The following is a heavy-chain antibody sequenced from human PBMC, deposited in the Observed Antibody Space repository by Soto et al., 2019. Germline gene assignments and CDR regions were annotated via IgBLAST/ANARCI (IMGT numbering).Heavy chain of an antibody. CDR1: GYTFNRYG. J-gene: IGHJ6*02. V-gene: IGHV1-18*01. CDR2: VSGYNGDT. D-gene: IGHD2-8*01. CDR3: AKNGQPPYYYYGMDV. Sequence: GASVKVSCKASGYTFNRYGISWVRQAPGQGLEWMGWVSGYNGDTKYAQKVQGRVTMTIDTSTYTAYMELRSLTSDDTAIYYCAKNGQPPYYYYGMDVWGQGTTVTVSS.